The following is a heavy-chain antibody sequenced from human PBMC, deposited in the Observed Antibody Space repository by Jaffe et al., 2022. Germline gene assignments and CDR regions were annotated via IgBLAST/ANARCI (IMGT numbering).Heavy chain of an antibody. V-gene: IGHV1-69*01. CDR2: IIPIFGTA. CDR3: ARDPKTYYDYIWGSYRYTGELDY. D-gene: IGHD3-16*02. J-gene: IGHJ4*02. Sequence: QVQLVQSGAEVKKPGSSVKVSCKASGGTFSSYAISWVRQAPGQGLEWMGGIIPIFGTANYAQKFQGRVTITADESTSTAYMELSSLRSEDTAVYYCARDPKTYYDYIWGSYRYTGELDYWGQGTLVTVSS. CDR1: GGTFSSYA.